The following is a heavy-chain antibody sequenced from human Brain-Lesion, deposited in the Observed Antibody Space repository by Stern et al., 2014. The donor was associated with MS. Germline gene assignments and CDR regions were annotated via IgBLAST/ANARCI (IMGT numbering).Heavy chain of an antibody. D-gene: IGHD5-18*01. Sequence: EAQLVESGGGLVKPGGSLRLSCAASGFPFSSYPMHWVRQAPGTGLGWVSSITRGSDYIYYADSVKGRFTISRDNAKNSLYLQMNSLRAEDTALYYCARVETPLADFYYYYGMDVWGQGTTVIVSS. CDR2: ITRGSDYI. CDR1: GFPFSSYP. CDR3: ARVETPLADFYYYYGMDV. V-gene: IGHV3-21*01. J-gene: IGHJ6*02.